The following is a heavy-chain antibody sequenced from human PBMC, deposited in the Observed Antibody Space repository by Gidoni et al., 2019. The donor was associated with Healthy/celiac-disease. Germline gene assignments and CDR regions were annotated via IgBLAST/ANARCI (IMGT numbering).Heavy chain of an antibody. CDR3: ASRFSDVTMVRGFSDY. D-gene: IGHD3-10*01. CDR1: GGSISSSSYY. V-gene: IGHV4-39*07. Sequence: QLQLQESGPGLVKPSETLSLTCTVSGGSISSSSYYWGWIRRPPGKGLEWIGSIYYSGSTYYNPSLNRRVTISVDTSNNQFSLQLSSVTAADPAVYYCASRFSDVTMVRGFSDYWGQGTLFTVSS. CDR2: IYYSGST. J-gene: IGHJ4*02.